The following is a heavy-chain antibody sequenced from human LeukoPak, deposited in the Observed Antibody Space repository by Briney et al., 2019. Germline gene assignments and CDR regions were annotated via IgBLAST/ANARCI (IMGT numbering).Heavy chain of an antibody. V-gene: IGHV3-30-3*01. CDR1: GFTFSSYA. CDR3: ARDGGYYGSGSYYGMDV. J-gene: IGHJ6*02. CDR2: ISYDGSNK. D-gene: IGHD3-10*01. Sequence: GRSLRLSCAASGFTFSSYAMHWVRQAPGKGLEWVAVISYDGSNKYYADSVKGRFTISRDNSKNTLYLQMNSLRAEDTAVYYCARDGGYYGSGSYYGMDVWGQGTTVTVSS.